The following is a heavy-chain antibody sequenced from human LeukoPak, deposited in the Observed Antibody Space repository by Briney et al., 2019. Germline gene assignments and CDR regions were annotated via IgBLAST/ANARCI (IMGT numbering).Heavy chain of an antibody. CDR2: INSDGNNI. J-gene: IGHJ4*02. CDR3: ATSRVFDF. CDR1: GFTFSDYF. V-gene: IGHV3-11*04. Sequence: GGSLRLSCVTSGFTFSDYFMNWIRQAPGKGPEWLSFINSDGNNIYYRDSVKGRFTISRDNAKKTLYLEMNNPRVDDRAIYYCATSRVFDFWGQGTLVAVTS.